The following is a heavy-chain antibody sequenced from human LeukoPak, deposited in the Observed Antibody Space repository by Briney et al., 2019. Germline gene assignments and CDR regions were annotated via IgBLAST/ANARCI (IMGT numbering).Heavy chain of an antibody. CDR2: IIPIFGTA. CDR1: GGTFSSYA. J-gene: IGHJ4*02. Sequence: VKVSCKASGGTFSSYASSGVRQSRGQGLEGMGGIIPIFGTANYAQKFQGRVKIAPDEPTRTAYIEQRRLRAEGTAAYSSARGGTAPATGENFDYWGQGTLVTVSS. CDR3: ARGGTAPATGENFDY. V-gene: IGHV1-69*13. D-gene: IGHD2-8*02.